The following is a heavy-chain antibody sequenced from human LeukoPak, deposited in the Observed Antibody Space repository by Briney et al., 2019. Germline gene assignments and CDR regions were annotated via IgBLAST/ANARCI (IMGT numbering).Heavy chain of an antibody. V-gene: IGHV4-59*01. D-gene: IGHD3-10*01. J-gene: IGHJ4*02. CDR2: IYYSGST. Sequence: PSETLSLTCTVSGGSISSYYWSWIRQPPGKGLEWIGYIYYSGSTNYNPSLKSRVTISVDTSKNQFSLKLSSVAAADTAMYYCASIGSGSYHYFDYWGQGTLVTVSS. CDR1: GGSISSYY. CDR3: ASIGSGSYHYFDY.